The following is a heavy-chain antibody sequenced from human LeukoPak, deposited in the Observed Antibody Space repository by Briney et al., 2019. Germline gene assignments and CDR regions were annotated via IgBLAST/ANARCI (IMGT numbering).Heavy chain of an antibody. CDR3: ARDGASITTIVVVISYFDY. Sequence: GGSLRLSCAASGFTFSSYSMNWVRQAPGKGLEWVSSISSSSSYIYYADSVKGRFTISRDNAKNSLYLQMNSLRAEDTAVYYCARDGASITTIVVVISYFDYWGQGTLVTVSS. CDR2: ISSSSSYI. D-gene: IGHD3-22*01. V-gene: IGHV3-21*01. J-gene: IGHJ4*02. CDR1: GFTFSSYS.